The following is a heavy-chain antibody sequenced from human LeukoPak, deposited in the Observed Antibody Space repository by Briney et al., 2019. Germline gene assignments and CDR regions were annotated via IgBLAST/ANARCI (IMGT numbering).Heavy chain of an antibody. CDR3: GKHWDL. J-gene: IGHJ5*02. D-gene: IGHD1-1*01. V-gene: IGHV3-23*01. CDR2: IGGTGADT. CDR1: GFTFSTSG. Sequence: GGSLRLSCAASGFTFSTSGMSWVRQAPGKGLEWVSSIGGTGADTYYALSVTGRFTISRDNSRNILYLQINSLRVDDTAIYYCGKHWDLWGQGTLLTVSS.